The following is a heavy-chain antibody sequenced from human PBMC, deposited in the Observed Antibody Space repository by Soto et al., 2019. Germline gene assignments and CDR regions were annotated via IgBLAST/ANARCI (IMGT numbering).Heavy chain of an antibody. D-gene: IGHD1-26*01. V-gene: IGHV4-4*07. J-gene: IGHJ4*02. CDR1: GDSISRKY. Sequence: QVQLQESGPGLVKPSETLSLTCSVSGDSISRKYWSWLRQPAGGGLEWIGRIYTTGATNYNSSLKSRVSMSVDTSKNQFSLRLTSVTAADTAVYFCAMTVIAHSPYLDHWGQGLLVTVSS. CDR2: IYTTGAT. CDR3: AMTVIAHSPYLDH.